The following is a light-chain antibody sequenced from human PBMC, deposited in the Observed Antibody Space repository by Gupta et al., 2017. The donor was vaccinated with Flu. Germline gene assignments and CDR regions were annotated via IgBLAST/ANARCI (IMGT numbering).Light chain of an antibody. J-gene: IGKJ5*01. CDR3: QQRSDWPIT. CDR1: QSISYY. V-gene: IGKV3-11*01. CDR2: DVS. Sequence: PGPLSLSPGERATLSCRASQSISYYLAWYQQKPGQPPRLLIYDVSNRATGIPARFSGTGSGTDFTLTISNLEPEDFAVYYCQQRSDWPITFGQGTRLEI.